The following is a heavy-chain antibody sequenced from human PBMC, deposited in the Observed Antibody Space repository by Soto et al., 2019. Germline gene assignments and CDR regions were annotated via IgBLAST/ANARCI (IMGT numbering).Heavy chain of an antibody. D-gene: IGHD3-22*01. V-gene: IGHV1-69*01. CDR2: IIPMFGTA. J-gene: IGHJ6*02. CDR1: GGTFSSYA. CDR3: ARVPDPHFDYHREVWPYYYGMDV. Sequence: QVQLVQSGAEVKKPGSSVKVSCKAYGGTFSSYAISWVRQAPGQGLERMGGIIPMFGTANYAQKFQGRVTITADESTSTAYMELSSLRSEDTAMYYCARVPDPHFDYHREVWPYYYGMDVWGQGTTVTVSS.